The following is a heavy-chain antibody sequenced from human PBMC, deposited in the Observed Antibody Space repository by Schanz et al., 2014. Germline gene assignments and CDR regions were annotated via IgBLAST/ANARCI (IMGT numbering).Heavy chain of an antibody. Sequence: EVQLVESGGGLVKPGGSLRLSCVASGFTFTTYRMDWVRQAPGKGLEWVPSVTSRNYMYYSDAATVRFTLSRDSDKNIVFLQMNSLRVEDTAVDFCARDYYDRSGYYHGMDVWGQGTTVTVSS. CDR3: ARDYYDRSGYYHGMDV. CDR2: VTSRNYM. D-gene: IGHD3-22*01. V-gene: IGHV3-21*02. J-gene: IGHJ6*02. CDR1: GFTFTTYR.